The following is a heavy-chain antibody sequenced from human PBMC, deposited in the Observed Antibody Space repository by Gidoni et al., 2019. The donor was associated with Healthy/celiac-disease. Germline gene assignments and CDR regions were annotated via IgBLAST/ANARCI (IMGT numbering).Heavy chain of an antibody. V-gene: IGHV1-46*01. D-gene: IGHD3-3*01. CDR1: GYTFTSYY. Sequence: QVQLVQSGAEVKKPGASVKVSCKASGYTFTSYYMHWVRQAPGQGLEWMGIINPSGGSTSYAQKFQGRVTMTRDTSTSTVYMELSSLRSEDTAVYYCANLAGYDFWSIQPYGMDVWGQGTTVTVSS. CDR3: ANLAGYDFWSIQPYGMDV. CDR2: INPSGGST. J-gene: IGHJ6*02.